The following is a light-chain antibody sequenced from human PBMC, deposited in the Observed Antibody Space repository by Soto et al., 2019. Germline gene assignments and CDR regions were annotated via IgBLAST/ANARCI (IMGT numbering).Light chain of an antibody. J-gene: IGKJ4*01. CDR1: QNVYNN. CDR3: QQCRNWPLT. V-gene: IGKV3-15*01. Sequence: EIVMTQSPATLSVSPGEGATHSCKASQNVYNNLAWYQQRPGQPPRLLIYDASTRATGISARFSGSGYGTEFTLTISSLQSEDFAVYFCQQCRNWPLTFGGGTKVEIE. CDR2: DAS.